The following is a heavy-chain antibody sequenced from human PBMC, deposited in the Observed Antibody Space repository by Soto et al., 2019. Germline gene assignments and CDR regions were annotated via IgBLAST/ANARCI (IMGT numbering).Heavy chain of an antibody. CDR3: ARGRDEYKLGNV. Sequence: QVQLQQWGAGLLKPSETLSLTCAVSGGSLSDYYWPWIRQSPGKGLEWIGEIHPSGSTYYNPSLRRRVTISVDTSTNQFSLKLTSLTAADTAIYYCARGRDEYKLGNVWGHGTTVTVSS. V-gene: IGHV4-34*01. J-gene: IGHJ6*02. D-gene: IGHD1-1*01. CDR1: GGSLSDYY. CDR2: IHPSGST.